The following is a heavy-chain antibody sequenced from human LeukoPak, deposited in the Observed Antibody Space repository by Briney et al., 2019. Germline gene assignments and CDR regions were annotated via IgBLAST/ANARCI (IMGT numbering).Heavy chain of an antibody. D-gene: IGHD3-16*01. V-gene: IGHV4-34*01. CDR2: INHSGSN. CDR3: ARDPRTGGSWYFDL. Sequence: PSETLSLTCAVYGGSFSGYYWSWIRQPPGKGLEWIGCINHSGSNYNNPSLKSRVTISMDTSKNQFSLELSGVTAADTAVYYCARDPRTGGSWYFDLWGRGTLVIVSS. J-gene: IGHJ2*01. CDR1: GGSFSGYY.